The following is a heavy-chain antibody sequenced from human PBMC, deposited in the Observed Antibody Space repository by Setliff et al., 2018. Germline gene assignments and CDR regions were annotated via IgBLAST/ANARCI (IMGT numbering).Heavy chain of an antibody. J-gene: IGHJ1*01. CDR1: GYTFTSYA. V-gene: IGHV1-3*01. CDR2: IHAGNGDT. Sequence: GASVKVSCKASGYTFTSYAMHWVRQAPGQRPECMGWIHAGNGDTKYSQKFQGRVTITRDTSASTVYMELSSLRSEDTAVYYCASAHYYSGYIEYFQYWGQGTLVTAPQ. D-gene: IGHD5-12*01. CDR3: ASAHYYSGYIEYFQY.